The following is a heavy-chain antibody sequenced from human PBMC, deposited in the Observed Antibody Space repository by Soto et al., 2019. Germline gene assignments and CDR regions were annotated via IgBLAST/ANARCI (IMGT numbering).Heavy chain of an antibody. CDR3: ARDYYDSSGYLSYYGMDV. V-gene: IGHV1-69*06. D-gene: IGHD3-22*01. CDR1: GGTFSSYA. J-gene: IGHJ6*02. Sequence: SVKVSCKASGGTFSSYAISWVRQAPGQGLEWMGGIIPIFGTANYAQKFQGRVTITADKSTSTAYMELSSLRSEDTAVYYCARDYYDSSGYLSYYGMDVWGQGTTVTVSS. CDR2: IIPIFGTA.